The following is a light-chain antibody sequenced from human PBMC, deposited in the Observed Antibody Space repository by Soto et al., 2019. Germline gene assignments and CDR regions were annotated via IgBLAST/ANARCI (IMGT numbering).Light chain of an antibody. J-gene: IGKJ5*01. CDR2: DAS. CDR3: QHYKTYAVT. CDR1: QTISKY. Sequence: DIQMTQSPSSLSASVGYRVTITCRASQTISKYLAWYQQKPGNAPKLLIYDASSLESGVPSRFSGSGSGTEFTLTISSLQPDDFATYYCQHYKTYAVTFGQGTRLEIK. V-gene: IGKV1-5*01.